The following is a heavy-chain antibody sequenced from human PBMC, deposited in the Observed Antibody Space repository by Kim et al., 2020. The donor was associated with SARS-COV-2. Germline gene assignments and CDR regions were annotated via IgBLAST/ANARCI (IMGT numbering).Heavy chain of an antibody. D-gene: IGHD6-13*01. CDR3: ARRSFAYYFDF. Sequence: YSPSLKSRGTIAVDTSKNQLSLKLNSVSAADTAVYYCARRSFAYYFDFWGHGTLVSVSS. J-gene: IGHJ4*01. V-gene: IGHV4-39*01.